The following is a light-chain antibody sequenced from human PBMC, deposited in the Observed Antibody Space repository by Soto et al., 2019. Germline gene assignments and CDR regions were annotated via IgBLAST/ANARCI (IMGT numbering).Light chain of an antibody. CDR2: DVS. V-gene: IGLV2-14*03. Sequence: QSAPTQPASVSGSLGQSITISCTGSRSDVGGYNFVSWYQQYPGKAPKLLIFDVSKRPSGVSNRFSGSQSGNTASLTISGLQVEDEAEYYCNSYTTSSTLVFGTGTKLTVL. CDR1: RSDVGGYNF. CDR3: NSYTTSSTLV. J-gene: IGLJ1*01.